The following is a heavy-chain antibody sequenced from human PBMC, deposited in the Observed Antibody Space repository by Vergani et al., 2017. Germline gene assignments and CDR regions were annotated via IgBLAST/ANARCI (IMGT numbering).Heavy chain of an antibody. D-gene: IGHD5-18*01. CDR1: GFSFGDYA. CDR2: IRNKAYSGTT. Sequence: EVQLVESGGGLVPPGRSLRLSCAASGFSFGDYAMTWVRQAPGKGLEWVAFIRNKAYSGTTEYAASVKGRFTISRDDSKRLAYLQLSGLKTEDTAVYFCSRGRGYSFGYSDYWGQGTLVTVSS. CDR3: SRGRGYSFGYSDY. V-gene: IGHV3-49*04. J-gene: IGHJ4*02.